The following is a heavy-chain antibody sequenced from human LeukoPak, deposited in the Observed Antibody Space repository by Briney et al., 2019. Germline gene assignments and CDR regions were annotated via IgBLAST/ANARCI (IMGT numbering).Heavy chain of an antibody. CDR3: AKEPTSYTSGWYFQD. V-gene: IGHV3-30*18. J-gene: IGHJ1*01. CDR1: GFTFSIDG. Sequence: GGSLRLSCAASGFTFSIDGMQWGCQAPGKGLEWVAVVSFDGRTEFYADSVKGRFTISRDNSKNTLDLQMYSLKPDDTAVYYCAKEPTSYTSGWYFQDWGQGTLVTVSS. D-gene: IGHD6-25*01. CDR2: VSFDGRTE.